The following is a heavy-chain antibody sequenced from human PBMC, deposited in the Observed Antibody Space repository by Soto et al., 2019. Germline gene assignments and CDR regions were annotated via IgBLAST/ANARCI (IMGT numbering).Heavy chain of an antibody. J-gene: IGHJ5*02. CDR1: GGSISSSSYY. D-gene: IGHD3-10*01. CDR2: IYYSGST. CDR3: ARSAWFGEPTRNWFDP. V-gene: IGHV4-39*01. Sequence: QLQLQESGPGLVKHSETLSLTCTVSGGSISSSSYYWGWIRQPPGKGLEWIGSIYYSGSTYYNPSLKSRVTISVDTSKNQFSLKLSSVTAADTAVYYCARSAWFGEPTRNWFDPWGQGTLVTVSS.